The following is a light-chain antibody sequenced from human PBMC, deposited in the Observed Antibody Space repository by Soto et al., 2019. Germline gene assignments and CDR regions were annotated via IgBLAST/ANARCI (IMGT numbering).Light chain of an antibody. J-gene: IGLJ1*01. Sequence: QSALTQPASVSGSPGQSITISCTGTSSDVGGYNYVSWSQQQPGKAPKLLIYEVVNRASGVSYRFSGSKSGNTASLTISGLQAEDEADYYCSSYTASNTYVFGPGTKVTVL. CDR1: SSDVGGYNY. CDR2: EVV. CDR3: SSYTASNTYV. V-gene: IGLV2-14*01.